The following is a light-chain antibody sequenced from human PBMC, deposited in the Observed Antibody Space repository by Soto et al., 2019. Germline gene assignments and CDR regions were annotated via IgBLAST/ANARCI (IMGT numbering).Light chain of an antibody. CDR2: GAS. V-gene: IGKV3-15*01. CDR3: QQYNKWRT. J-gene: IGKJ1*01. Sequence: ALTQSTGTLSLSKGERATLSCRASQSVSSSVAWYQQKPGQAPRLLIYGASTRATGIPARFSGSGSGTEFTLTISSLQSEDFAVYYCQQYNKWRTFGQGTKVDIK. CDR1: QSVSSS.